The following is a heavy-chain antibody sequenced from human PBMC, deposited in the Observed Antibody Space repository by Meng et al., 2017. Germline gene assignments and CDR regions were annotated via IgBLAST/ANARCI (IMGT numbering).Heavy chain of an antibody. J-gene: IGHJ4*02. CDR3: ARDEDISAAGYLFGDY. D-gene: IGHD6-13*01. Sequence: ASVKVSCKPSGYNFPNYYIHWVRLAPGRGLEWMGHIDPKSGDTRYAQKFQGRVTMTGDTSIGTAYMELTGLRSDDTALYYCARDEDISAAGYLFGDYWGQGTRVTCAS. V-gene: IGHV1-2*06. CDR2: IDPKSGDT. CDR1: GYNFPNYY.